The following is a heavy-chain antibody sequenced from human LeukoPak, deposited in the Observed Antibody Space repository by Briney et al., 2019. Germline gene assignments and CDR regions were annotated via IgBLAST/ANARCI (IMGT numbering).Heavy chain of an antibody. J-gene: IGHJ4*02. D-gene: IGHD3-10*01. CDR3: AKDSWFGELIPDRCCDY. V-gene: IGHV3-30*18. CDR2: VSYDGSNK. Sequence: GGSLRLSCAASGFTFSSYGMHWVRQAPGKGLEWVAVVSYDGSNKYYADSVKGRFTISRDNSKNTLYLQMNSLRAEDTAVYYCAKDSWFGELIPDRCCDYWGQGTLVTVSS. CDR1: GFTFSSYG.